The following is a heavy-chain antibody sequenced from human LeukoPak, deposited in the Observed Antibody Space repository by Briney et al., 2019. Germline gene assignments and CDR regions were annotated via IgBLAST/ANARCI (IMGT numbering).Heavy chain of an antibody. Sequence: GESLKISCKGSGYSFTTYWIAWVRQMPGKGPEWMGIIYPGDSDIRYSPSFQGQVTISVDKSISTAYLQWSSLKASDIAMYYCASNSYSSSYYADYWGQGTLVTVSS. CDR1: GYSFTTYW. J-gene: IGHJ4*02. V-gene: IGHV5-51*01. CDR2: IYPGDSDI. D-gene: IGHD6-13*01. CDR3: ASNSYSSSYYADY.